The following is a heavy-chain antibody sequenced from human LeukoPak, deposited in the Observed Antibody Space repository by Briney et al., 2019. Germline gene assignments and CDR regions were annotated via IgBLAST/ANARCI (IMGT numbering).Heavy chain of an antibody. V-gene: IGHV3-23*01. CDR3: AKSERITMVRGVINYYYGMDV. J-gene: IGHJ6*02. D-gene: IGHD3-10*01. Sequence: PGGSLRLSCAAPGSTFSNYAMSWVRQAPGKGLAWVSAISGSGDSTYYADSVKGRFTISRDNSKNTLYLQMNSLRAEDTAVYCCAKSERITMVRGVINYYYGMDVWGQGTTVTVSS. CDR2: ISGSGDST. CDR1: GSTFSNYA.